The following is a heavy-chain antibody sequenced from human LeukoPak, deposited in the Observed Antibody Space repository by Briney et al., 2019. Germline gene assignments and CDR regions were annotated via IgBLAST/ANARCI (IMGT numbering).Heavy chain of an antibody. CDR2: IYYSGST. CDR3: ARRVVTLYYFDY. D-gene: IGHD2-21*02. Sequence: SATLSLTCTVSGGSISSSSYYWGRIHQPPGKGLEWIGSIYYSGSTYYNPSPKRRVTISVDTTKNQFSLKLSSVTAADTAVYYCARRVVTLYYFDYWGQGTLVTVSS. CDR1: GGSISSSSYY. V-gene: IGHV4-39*01. J-gene: IGHJ4*02.